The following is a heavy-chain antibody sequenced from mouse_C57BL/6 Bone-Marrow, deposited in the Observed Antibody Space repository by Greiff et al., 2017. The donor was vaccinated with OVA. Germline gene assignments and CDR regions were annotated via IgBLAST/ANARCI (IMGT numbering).Heavy chain of an antibody. V-gene: IGHV10-1*01. CDR1: GFSFNTYT. D-gene: IGHD2-5*01. Sequence: EVMLVESGGGLVQPKGSLKLSCAASGFSFNTYTMNWVRQAPGKGLEWVARIRSKSNNYATYYADSVKDRFTISREDSESMLYLQMNNLKTEDTAMYYCVRSNYGGAYWGQGTLVTVSA. J-gene: IGHJ3*01. CDR3: VRSNYGGAY. CDR2: IRSKSNNYAT.